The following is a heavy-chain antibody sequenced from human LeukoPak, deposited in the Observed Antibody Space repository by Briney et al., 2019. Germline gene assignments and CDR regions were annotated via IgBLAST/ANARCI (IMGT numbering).Heavy chain of an antibody. Sequence: PGGSLRLSCAASGFTFSSYWMSWVRQAPGKGLEWVANIKQDGSEKYYVDSVKGRFTISRDNAKNSLYLQMNSLRAEDTAVYYCARGNSGYSSGWYNWFDPWGQGTLVTVSS. V-gene: IGHV3-7*01. D-gene: IGHD6-19*01. CDR1: GFTFSSYW. CDR3: ARGNSGYSSGWYNWFDP. CDR2: IKQDGSEK. J-gene: IGHJ5*02.